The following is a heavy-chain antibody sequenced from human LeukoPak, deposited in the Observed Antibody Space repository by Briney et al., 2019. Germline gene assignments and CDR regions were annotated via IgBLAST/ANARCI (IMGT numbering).Heavy chain of an antibody. CDR3: ARGPLIAAAGTW. J-gene: IGHJ4*02. D-gene: IGHD6-13*01. CDR1: GFTFSSYA. V-gene: IGHV3-23*01. Sequence: GGSLRLSCAASGFTFSSYAMSWVRQAPGKGLEWVSAISGSGGSTYYADSVRGRFTISRDNAKNSLFLQMNSLRAEDTAVYYCARGPLIAAAGTWWGQGTLVTVSS. CDR2: ISGSGGST.